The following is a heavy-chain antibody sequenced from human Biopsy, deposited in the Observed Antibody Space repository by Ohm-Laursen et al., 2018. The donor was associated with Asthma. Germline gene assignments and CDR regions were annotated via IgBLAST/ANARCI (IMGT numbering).Heavy chain of an antibody. CDR1: GVSIRSYY. J-gene: IGHJ4*02. Sequence: SETLSLTCIVSGVSIRSYYWTWIRQPPGKGLEWIGNIQYSGSTYSNPSLKSRVTISVDTSKKQISLRLSSVIAADTAVYYCAGFCSGGNCPDHWGQGTLVTVSS. D-gene: IGHD2-15*01. CDR3: AGFCSGGNCPDH. CDR2: IQYSGST. V-gene: IGHV4-59*01.